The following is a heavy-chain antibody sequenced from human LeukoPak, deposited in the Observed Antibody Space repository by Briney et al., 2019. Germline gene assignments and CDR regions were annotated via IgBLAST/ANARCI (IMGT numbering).Heavy chain of an antibody. CDR2: IYSGGST. J-gene: IGHJ4*02. Sequence: GGSLRLSCAASGFTVSSNYMSWVRQAPGKGLEWVSVIYSGGSTYYADSVKGRFTISRDNSKNTLYLQMSSLRAEDTAVYYCARGRYYGSGSYPIIPDYWGQGTLVTVSS. V-gene: IGHV3-53*01. D-gene: IGHD3-10*01. CDR1: GFTVSSNY. CDR3: ARGRYYGSGSYPIIPDY.